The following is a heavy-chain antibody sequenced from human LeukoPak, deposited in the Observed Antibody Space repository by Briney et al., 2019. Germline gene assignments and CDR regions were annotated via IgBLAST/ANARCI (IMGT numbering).Heavy chain of an antibody. CDR2: MNPNSGNT. J-gene: IGHJ6*03. D-gene: IGHD4-11*01. CDR3: ARGAAYSNYGASYYYYMDV. CDR1: GYTFTNYD. Sequence: ASVKVSCKASGYTFTNYDINWVRQATGQGLEWMGWMNPNSGNTGYAQRFQGRVTITRDTSISTAYMELSSLRSEESAVYYCARGAAYSNYGASYYYYMDVWGKGTTVTVSS. V-gene: IGHV1-8*03.